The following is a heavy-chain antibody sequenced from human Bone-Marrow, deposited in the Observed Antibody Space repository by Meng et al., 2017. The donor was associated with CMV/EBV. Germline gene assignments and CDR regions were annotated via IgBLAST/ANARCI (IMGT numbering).Heavy chain of an antibody. CDR3: ARAPFGAAFGPPNS. J-gene: IGHJ4*02. Sequence: GEYLKISCAASGFTFSSYAMSWVRQAPGKGLEWVAAITGSGSNTYYGDSGKGRFTISRDDSKTTLYLQLSSLGAEDTAIYYCARAPFGAAFGPPNSWGQGTLVTVSS. CDR1: GFTFSSYA. V-gene: IGHV3-23*01. CDR2: ITGSGSNT. D-gene: IGHD3-10*01.